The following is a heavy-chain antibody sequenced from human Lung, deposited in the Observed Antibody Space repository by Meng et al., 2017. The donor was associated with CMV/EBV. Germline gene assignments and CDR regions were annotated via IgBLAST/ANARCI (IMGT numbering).Heavy chain of an antibody. V-gene: IGHV3-30*02. J-gene: IGHJ6*01. CDR1: GFTFSSYA. CDR3: AKRGDSSGTYAMDV. Sequence: GESXKISCAASGFTFSSYAMHWVRQAPGKGLEWVANIRFDGTNKYHADSVKGRFTISRDNSKNTLYLQMNSLRAEDTAVYYCAKRGDSSGTYAMDVWGQGNXV. D-gene: IGHD3-22*01. CDR2: IRFDGTNK.